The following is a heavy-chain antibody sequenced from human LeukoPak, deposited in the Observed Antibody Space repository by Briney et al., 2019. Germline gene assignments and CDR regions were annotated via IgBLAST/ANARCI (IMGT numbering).Heavy chain of an antibody. CDR1: GGSISSYY. J-gene: IGHJ4*02. Sequence: SETLSLTCTVSGGSISSYYWSWIRQPAGKGLEWIGYIYYTGSTNYNPSLKSRVTISVDTSKNQFSLKLSSVTAADTAVYYCARVRQGSALLDYWGQGTLVTVSS. CDR3: ARVRQGSALLDY. D-gene: IGHD1-26*01. V-gene: IGHV4-59*01. CDR2: IYYTGST.